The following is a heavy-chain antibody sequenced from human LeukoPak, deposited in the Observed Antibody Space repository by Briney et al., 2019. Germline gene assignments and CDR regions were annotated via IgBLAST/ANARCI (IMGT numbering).Heavy chain of an antibody. CDR1: GDSVSSGHH. D-gene: IGHD3-10*01. CDR2: IFYSGST. Sequence: SETLSLTCTVSGDSVSSGHHWTWIRRPPGKGLEWIGHIFYSGSTNYNPSLKSRVTISLDMSKNQFSLRLSSVTAADSAVYCCGRDVLGLVRGLVSHYGMDVWGKGTTVTVSP. CDR3: GRDVLGLVRGLVSHYGMDV. J-gene: IGHJ6*01. V-gene: IGHV4-61*01.